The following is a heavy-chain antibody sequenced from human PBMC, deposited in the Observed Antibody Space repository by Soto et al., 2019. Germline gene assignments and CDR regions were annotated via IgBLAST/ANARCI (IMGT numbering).Heavy chain of an antibody. CDR3: AKDGFAPNYGGAHFDY. J-gene: IGHJ4*02. Sequence: GGSLRLSCAASGFTFSSYAMSWVRQAPGKGLEWVSAISGSGGSTYYADSVKGRFTISRDNSKKTLYLQMNSLRAEDTAVYYCAKDGFAPNYGGAHFDYWGQGTLVTVSS. D-gene: IGHD3-16*01. CDR2: ISGSGGST. V-gene: IGHV3-23*01. CDR1: GFTFSSYA.